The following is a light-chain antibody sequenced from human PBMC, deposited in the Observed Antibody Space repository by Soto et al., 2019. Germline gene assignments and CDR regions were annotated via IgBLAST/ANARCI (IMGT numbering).Light chain of an antibody. CDR3: QQYGSSIT. V-gene: IGKV3-20*01. J-gene: IGKJ5*01. CDR2: GTS. CDR1: QSVSSD. Sequence: EIVMTHSPATLSVSPCERATLSCRASQSVSSDLAWYHQKPGQAPRLLIYGTSSRATGIPDRFSGSGSGTDFTLTISRLEPEDFAVFYCQQYGSSITFGQGTRLEIK.